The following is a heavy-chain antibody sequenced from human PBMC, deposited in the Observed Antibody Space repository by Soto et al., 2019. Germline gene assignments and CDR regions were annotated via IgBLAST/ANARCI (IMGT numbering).Heavy chain of an antibody. CDR1: GFTFSSYA. J-gene: IGHJ6*02. CDR2: ISYDGSNK. V-gene: IGHV3-30-3*01. D-gene: IGHD6-19*01. Sequence: QVQLVESGGGVVQPGRSLRLSCAASGFTFSSYAMHWVRQAPGKGLEWVAVISYDGSNKYYADSVKGRFTISIDNSKNTLYRLRSSVRAEDSAVYYCAREPGGVRSCWYVGTYGMDVWCQGTTVTVS. CDR3: AREPGGVRSCWYVGTYGMDV.